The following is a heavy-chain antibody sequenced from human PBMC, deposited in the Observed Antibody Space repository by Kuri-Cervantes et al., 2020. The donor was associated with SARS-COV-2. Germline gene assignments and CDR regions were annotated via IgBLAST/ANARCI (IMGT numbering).Heavy chain of an antibody. V-gene: IGHV1-2*06. CDR1: GYTFTAYY. D-gene: IGHD3-10*01. CDR3: ARDQPRFFMVRGQDAFDI. CDR2: IHPNDGAT. J-gene: IGHJ3*02. Sequence: ASVKVSCKTSGYTFTAYYVHWVRQAPGQGLEWMGRIHPNDGATNSAQKFRGRVTMTRDTSISTAYMELSRLRSDDTAVYYCARDQPRFFMVRGQDAFDIWGQGTMVTVSS.